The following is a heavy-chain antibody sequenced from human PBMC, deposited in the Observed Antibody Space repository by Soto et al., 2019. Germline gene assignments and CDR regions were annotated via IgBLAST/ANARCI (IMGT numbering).Heavy chain of an antibody. J-gene: IGHJ6*02. D-gene: IGHD3-10*02. V-gene: IGHV3-30-3*01. CDR3: ARDRVPYVYFYYGMDV. CDR2: MSMDGSNK. Sequence: QVQLVESGGGVVQPGRSLRLSCAASGFAFNNYSMHWVRQAPGKGLEWVAIMSMDGSNKYYADSVKGRFTISRDNSKGILYLQMSSLRPEDTAVYFCARDRVPYVYFYYGMDVWGQGATVIVSS. CDR1: GFAFNNYS.